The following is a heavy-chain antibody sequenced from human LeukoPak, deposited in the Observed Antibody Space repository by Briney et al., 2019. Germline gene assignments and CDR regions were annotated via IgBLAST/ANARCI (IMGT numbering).Heavy chain of an antibody. CDR1: GFTFSDYY. CDR2: ISSSNSYT. D-gene: IGHD3-22*01. CDR3: ASLTYYFDSSGYYPGYFQH. Sequence: PGGSLRLSCAASGFTFSDYYMSWIRQAPGKGLEWVSYISSSNSYTNYADSVKGRFYADSVKGRFTISRDNAKNSLYLQMNSLRAEDTAVYYCASLTYYFDSSGYYPGYFQHWGRGTLVTVSS. V-gene: IGHV3-11*03. J-gene: IGHJ1*01.